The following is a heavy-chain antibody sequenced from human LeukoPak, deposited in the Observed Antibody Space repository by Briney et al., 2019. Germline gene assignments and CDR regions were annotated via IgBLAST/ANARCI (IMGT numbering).Heavy chain of an antibody. D-gene: IGHD2-15*01. V-gene: IGHV3-30-3*01. CDR1: GFSFSSYS. Sequence: GTSLRLSCVASGFSFSSYSILWVRRVPGKGLEWVAVMSVNGVDKYYADSVRGRFTVSRDISKNTQFLQMNSLRFEDTAVYFCVRESCSGGSCTYDPFDIWGHGTMVTVST. CDR2: MSVNGVDK. CDR3: VRESCSGGSCTYDPFDI. J-gene: IGHJ3*02.